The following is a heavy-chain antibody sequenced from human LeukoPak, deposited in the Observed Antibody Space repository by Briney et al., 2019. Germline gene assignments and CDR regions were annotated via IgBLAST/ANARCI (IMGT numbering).Heavy chain of an antibody. CDR2: IRSTGYGGTP. V-gene: IGHV3-49*04. CDR3: TRDQTPYY. CDR1: GFTFGDYA. J-gene: IGHJ4*02. Sequence: PGGSLRPSCTASGFTFGDYAMIWVRQAPGKGLEWVGFIRSTGYGGTPKYAASVKGRFTISSDDSKGIAYLQMNSLKTEDTAVYYCTRDQTPYYWGQGTLVTVSS.